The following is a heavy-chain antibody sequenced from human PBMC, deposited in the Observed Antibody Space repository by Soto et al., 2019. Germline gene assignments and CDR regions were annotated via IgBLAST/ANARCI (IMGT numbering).Heavy chain of an antibody. CDR2: IIPIFGTA. D-gene: IGHD2-21*02. CDR3: ARDGPEGGNSGIDY. Sequence: SVKVSCKASGGTSSSYAISWVRQAPGQGLEWMGGIIPIFGTANYAQKFQGRVTITADESTSTAYMELSSLRSEDTAVYYCARDGPEGGNSGIDYWGQGTLVTVSS. V-gene: IGHV1-69*13. CDR1: GGTSSSYA. J-gene: IGHJ4*02.